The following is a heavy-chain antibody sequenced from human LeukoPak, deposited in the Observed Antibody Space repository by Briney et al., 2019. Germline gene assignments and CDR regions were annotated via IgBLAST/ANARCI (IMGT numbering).Heavy chain of an antibody. CDR1: GLTFSNLA. J-gene: IGHJ3*02. V-gene: IGHV3-23*01. D-gene: IGHD4-17*01. CDR2: ITGSGRGT. CDR3: SKDPNGDYVGAFDM. Sequence: GGSLTCSCTASGLTFSNLATTRLGQAPGKGLKWVSSITGSGRGTYYADSVKGRLSVSRDNSQNTVFLHMNSLRADDTALYYCSKDPNGDYVGAFDMWGPGTMVTVSS.